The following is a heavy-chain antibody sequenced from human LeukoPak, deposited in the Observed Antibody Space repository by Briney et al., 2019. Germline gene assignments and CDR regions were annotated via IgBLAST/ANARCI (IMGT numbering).Heavy chain of an antibody. CDR2: SRRKNRNYST. Sequence: GGSLRLSCAASGFTFSDHPMDWVRQAPGKGLEWVGRSRRKNRNYSTEYAASVKGRVSISRDESRNSMFLQLNSLKTEDTAVYYCARDGAAGGDSAFDVWGQGTMVTVSS. CDR1: GFTFSDHP. CDR3: ARDGAAGGDSAFDV. D-gene: IGHD2-21*01. J-gene: IGHJ3*01. V-gene: IGHV3-72*01.